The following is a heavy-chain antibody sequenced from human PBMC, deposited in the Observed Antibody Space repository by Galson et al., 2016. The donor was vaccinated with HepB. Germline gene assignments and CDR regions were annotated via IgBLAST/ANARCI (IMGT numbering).Heavy chain of an antibody. D-gene: IGHD3-3*01. Sequence: SLRLSCAASGFTFSSYAMNWVRQAPGKGLEWVTIISNDGNNRYYTDSVKGRFTISRDNSKNTLYLQMTSLRAEDTAVYYCAKVKTGGDYDFWSLDYWGQGTLVTVSS. J-gene: IGHJ4*02. CDR3: AKVKTGGDYDFWSLDY. CDR2: ISNDGNNR. CDR1: GFTFSSYA. V-gene: IGHV3-30*04.